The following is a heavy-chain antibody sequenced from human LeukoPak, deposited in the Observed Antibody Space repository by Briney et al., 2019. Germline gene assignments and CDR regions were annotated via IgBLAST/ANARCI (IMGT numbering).Heavy chain of an antibody. CDR3: ARIAVAGTDFDY. Sequence: SETLSLTCTVSGGSISSSSYYWGWIRQPPGKGLERIGSIYYSGSTYYNPSLKSRVTISVDTSKNQFSLKLSSVTAADTAVYYCARIAVAGTDFDYWGQGTLVTVSS. V-gene: IGHV4-39*01. CDR1: GGSISSSSYY. D-gene: IGHD6-19*01. CDR2: IYYSGST. J-gene: IGHJ4*02.